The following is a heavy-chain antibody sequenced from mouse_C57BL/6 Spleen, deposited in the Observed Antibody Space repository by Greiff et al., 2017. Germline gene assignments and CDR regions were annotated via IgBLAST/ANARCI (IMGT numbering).Heavy chain of an antibody. V-gene: IGHV1-69*01. Sequence: VQLQQPGAELVMPGASVKLSCTASGYTFTSYWMHWVKQRPGQGLEWIGEIDPSDSYTKYNQKFKGKSTLTVDKSSSPAYMQLSSLTSEDSAVYYSARKDYGSSYEWYFDVWDTGTTVTVSS. CDR1: GYTFTSYW. CDR2: IDPSDSYT. D-gene: IGHD1-1*01. J-gene: IGHJ1*03. CDR3: ARKDYGSSYEWYFDV.